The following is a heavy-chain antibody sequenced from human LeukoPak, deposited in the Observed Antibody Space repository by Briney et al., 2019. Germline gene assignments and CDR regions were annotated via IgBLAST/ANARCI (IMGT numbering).Heavy chain of an antibody. CDR1: GGSISSYY. J-gene: IGHJ3*02. CDR3: ARDGFLEWSDSNDAFDI. V-gene: IGHV4-4*07. CDR2: IYTSGST. D-gene: IGHD3-3*01. Sequence: PSETLSLTCTVSGGSISSYYWSWIRQPAGKGLEWIGRIYTSGSTNYNPSLKSRVTMSVDTSKNQFSLKLSSVTAADTAVYYCARDGFLEWSDSNDAFDIWGQGTMVTVSS.